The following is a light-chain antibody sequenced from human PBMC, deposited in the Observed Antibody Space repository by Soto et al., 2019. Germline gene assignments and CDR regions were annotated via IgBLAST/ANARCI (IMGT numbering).Light chain of an antibody. Sequence: QPVLTQSRSASASLGASVKLTCTLSSGHSSYAIAWHQQQPEKGPRYLMKLNSDGSHSKGDGIPDRFSGSSSGAERYLTISSLQSEDEADYYCQTWGTGIWVFGGGTKLTVL. CDR1: SGHSSYA. CDR3: QTWGTGIWV. CDR2: LNSDGSH. J-gene: IGLJ3*02. V-gene: IGLV4-69*01.